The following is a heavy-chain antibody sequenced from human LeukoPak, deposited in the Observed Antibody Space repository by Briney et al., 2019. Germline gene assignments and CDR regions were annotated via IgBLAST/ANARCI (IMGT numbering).Heavy chain of an antibody. CDR2: IKHDGTAT. CDR3: AREIVGAHTEFDF. CDR1: GFPFSTYW. D-gene: IGHD1-26*01. Sequence: GGSLRLSCAASGFPFSTYWMSWVRQALGKGPEWVANIKHDGTATYYGDSVKGRFTISRDNAKNSLYLQMSSLRVEDTAMFYCAREIVGAHTEFDFWGQGTLVSVSS. V-gene: IGHV3-7*01. J-gene: IGHJ4*02.